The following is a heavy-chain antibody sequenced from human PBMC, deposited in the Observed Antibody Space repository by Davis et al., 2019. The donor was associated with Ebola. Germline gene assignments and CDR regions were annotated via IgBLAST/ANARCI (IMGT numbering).Heavy chain of an antibody. V-gene: IGHV4-34*01. Sequence: MPSETLSLTCAVYGGSFSGYYWSWIRRPPGKGLEWIGEINHSGSTNYNPSLKSRVTISVDTSKNQFSLKLSSVTAADTAVYYCARVIGGWWSPRFDYWGQGTLVTVSS. CDR2: INHSGST. D-gene: IGHD6-19*01. J-gene: IGHJ4*02. CDR3: ARVIGGWWSPRFDY. CDR1: GGSFSGYY.